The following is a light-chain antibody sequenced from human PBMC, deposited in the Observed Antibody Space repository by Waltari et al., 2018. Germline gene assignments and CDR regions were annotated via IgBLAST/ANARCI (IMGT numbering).Light chain of an antibody. V-gene: IGLV2-11*01. CDR1: SSDVGGYNY. Sequence: QSALTQPRPVSGSPGQSVPISCTGTSSDVGGYNYVSCNQQPPGKAPNLMIYGVNQRPSWVPDRCSWCKSGNTASLTISGLQAEDEADFYCCAYAGSYILVFGGGTKLTVL. J-gene: IGLJ2*01. CDR2: GVN. CDR3: CAYAGSYILV.